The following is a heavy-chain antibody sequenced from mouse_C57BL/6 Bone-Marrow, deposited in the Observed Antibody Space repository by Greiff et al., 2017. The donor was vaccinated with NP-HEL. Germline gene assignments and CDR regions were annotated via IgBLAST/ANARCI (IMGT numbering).Heavy chain of an antibody. CDR3: ARKDYYGSSSWFAY. D-gene: IGHD1-1*01. J-gene: IGHJ3*01. CDR1: GFSLTSYG. Sequence: VMLVESGPGLVQPSQSLSITCTVSGFSLTSYGVHWVRQSPGKGLEWLGVLWSGGSTDYNAAFISRLSISKDNSKSQVFFKMNSLQADDTAIYYWARKDYYGSSSWFAYWGQGTLVTVSA. V-gene: IGHV2-2*01. CDR2: LWSGGST.